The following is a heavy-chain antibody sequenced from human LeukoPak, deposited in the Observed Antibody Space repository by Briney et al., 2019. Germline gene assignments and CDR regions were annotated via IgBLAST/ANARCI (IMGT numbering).Heavy chain of an antibody. CDR1: GFTVSNYC. D-gene: IGHD3-10*01. CDR3: ARGSPVASGRYSIYSS. V-gene: IGHV3-53*01. Sequence: GGSLRLSCAASGFTVSNYCMSWVRQAPGKGLEWVAVIYGDGSTYYADSVKGRFTISSDNLKNTLSLQMDSLRAADTAMYYCARGSPVASGRYSIYSSWGQGTLVTVSP. J-gene: IGHJ5*02. CDR2: IYGDGST.